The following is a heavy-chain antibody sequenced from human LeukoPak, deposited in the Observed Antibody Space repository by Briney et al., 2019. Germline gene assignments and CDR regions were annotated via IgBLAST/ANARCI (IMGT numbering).Heavy chain of an antibody. CDR2: INWNGGST. J-gene: IGHJ4*02. Sequence: GESLKISCVASGFTFDDYGMSWVRQAPGKGLEWVSGINWNGGSTGYADSVKGRFTISRDNAKNSLYLQMNSLRAEDTALYYCARDLRGGEAYWGQGTLVTVSS. CDR3: ARDLRGGEAY. V-gene: IGHV3-20*04. CDR1: GFTFDDYG. D-gene: IGHD2-15*01.